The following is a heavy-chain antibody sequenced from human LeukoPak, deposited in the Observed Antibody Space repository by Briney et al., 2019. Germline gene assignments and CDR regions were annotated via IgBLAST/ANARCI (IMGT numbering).Heavy chain of an antibody. CDR1: GFTFSSYG. Sequence: GGSLRLSCAASGFTFSSYGMHWVRQAPGKGLEWVSGINWNGGSTGYADSVKGRFTISRDNAKNSLYLQMNSLRAEDTAVYYCARDGDITMVRGVITNLYYFDYWGQGTLVTVSS. CDR2: INWNGGST. D-gene: IGHD3-10*01. CDR3: ARDGDITMVRGVITNLYYFDY. V-gene: IGHV3-20*04. J-gene: IGHJ4*02.